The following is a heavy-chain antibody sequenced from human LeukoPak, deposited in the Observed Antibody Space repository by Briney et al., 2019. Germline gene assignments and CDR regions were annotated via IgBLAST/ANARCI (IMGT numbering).Heavy chain of an antibody. V-gene: IGHV4-39*07. CDR1: GFTVSSNY. D-gene: IGHD3-3*01. J-gene: IGHJ4*02. CDR3: ARLIRFLEWLTDKNDFDY. CDR2: IYYSGST. Sequence: GSLRLSCAASGFTVSSNYMSWVRQPPGKGLEWIGSIYYSGSTYYNPSLKSRVTISVDTSKNQFSLKLSSVTAADTAVYYCARLIRFLEWLTDKNDFDYWGQGTLVTVSS.